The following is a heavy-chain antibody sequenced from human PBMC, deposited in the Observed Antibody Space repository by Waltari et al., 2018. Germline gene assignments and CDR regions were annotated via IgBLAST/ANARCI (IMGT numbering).Heavy chain of an antibody. Sequence: QVQLVQSGAEVKKPGASVKVSCKASGYTFTSYYMHWVRQAPGQGLEWMGIINPSGGSTSYAQKFQGGVTMTRDTSTSTVYMELSSLRSEDTAVYYCARGGDGSGSYPDAFDIWGQGTMVTVSS. CDR1: GYTFTSYY. D-gene: IGHD3-10*01. CDR3: ARGGDGSGSYPDAFDI. V-gene: IGHV1-46*01. CDR2: INPSGGST. J-gene: IGHJ3*02.